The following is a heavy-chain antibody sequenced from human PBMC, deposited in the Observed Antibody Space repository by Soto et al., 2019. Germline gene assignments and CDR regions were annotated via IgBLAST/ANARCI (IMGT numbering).Heavy chain of an antibody. V-gene: IGHV3-23*01. CDR2: ISGSGGST. J-gene: IGHJ4*02. CDR3: ANGNHELVY. CDR1: VFTFSSYA. D-gene: IGHD1-7*01. Sequence: WWSLRLSCSASVFTFSSYAMSWVRQAPGKGLEWVSAISGSGGSTYYADSVKGRFTISRDNSKNTLYLQMNSLRAEDTAVYYCANGNHELVYWGQGTLVTVSS.